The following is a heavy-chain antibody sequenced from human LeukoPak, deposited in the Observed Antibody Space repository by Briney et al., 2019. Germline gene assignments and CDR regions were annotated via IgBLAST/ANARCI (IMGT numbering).Heavy chain of an antibody. Sequence: PSETLSLICAVYGGSFSGYYWSWIRQPPGKGLEWIGEINHSGSTNYNPSLKSRVTISVDTSKNQFSLKLSSVTAADTAVYYCARGDRYCSGGSCYSGEYYYMDVWGKGTTVTVSS. D-gene: IGHD2-15*01. CDR3: ARGDRYCSGGSCYSGEYYYMDV. V-gene: IGHV4-34*01. J-gene: IGHJ6*03. CDR2: INHSGST. CDR1: GGSFSGYY.